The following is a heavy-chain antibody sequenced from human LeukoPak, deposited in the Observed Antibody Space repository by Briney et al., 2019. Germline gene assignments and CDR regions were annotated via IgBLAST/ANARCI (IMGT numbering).Heavy chain of an antibody. D-gene: IGHD3-3*01. CDR2: AYHSGNI. J-gene: IGHJ4*02. V-gene: IGHV4-38-2*01. CDR3: AGQHDEIGYYFY. Sequence: SETLSLTCSVTGYSINSDYYWGWIRQTPKKGLEWIGSAYHSGNIYYNPSLRSRVTISVDTSKKRFSLNMRSMTAADTAIYYCAGQHDEIGYYFYWGQGHLVTVSS. CDR1: GYSINSDYY.